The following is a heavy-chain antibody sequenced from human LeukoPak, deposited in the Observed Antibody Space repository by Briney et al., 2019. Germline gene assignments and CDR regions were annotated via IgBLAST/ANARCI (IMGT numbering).Heavy chain of an antibody. CDR1: GFTFSSYG. CDR2: ISYDGSNK. D-gene: IGHD4-17*01. Sequence: GGSLRLSCAASGFTFSSYGMHWVRQAPGKGLEWVAVISYDGSNKYYADSVKGRFTISRDNSKNTLYPQMNSLRAEDTAVYYCAASTYYGDYEYFQHWGQGTLVTVSS. V-gene: IGHV3-30*03. CDR3: AASTYYGDYEYFQH. J-gene: IGHJ1*01.